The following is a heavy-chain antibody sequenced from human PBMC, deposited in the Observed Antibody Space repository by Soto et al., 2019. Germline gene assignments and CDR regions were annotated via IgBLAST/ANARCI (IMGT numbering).Heavy chain of an antibody. Sequence: EVQLVESGGGLVQPGGSLRLSCAASGFIFSRDWMHWVRPAPGKGLMWVSRIKYDGSITTYADSVKGRFTISRDNAKDTVYLQMNSLRDEDTAIYYCARGAFGNYYVDYWGQGTLVTVAS. D-gene: IGHD3-10*01. V-gene: IGHV3-74*01. CDR3: ARGAFGNYYVDY. J-gene: IGHJ4*02. CDR1: GFIFSRDW. CDR2: IKYDGSIT.